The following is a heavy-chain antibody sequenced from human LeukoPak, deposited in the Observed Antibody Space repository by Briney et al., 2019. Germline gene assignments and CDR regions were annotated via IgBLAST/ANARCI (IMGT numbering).Heavy chain of an antibody. CDR2: IYYSGST. CDR1: GGSISSSSYY. Sequence: PSETLSLTCTVSGGSISSSSYYWGWIRQPPGKGLEWIGCIYYSGSTYYNPSLKSRVTISVDTSKNQFSLKLSSVTAADTAVYYCARQSSSGSYWGQGTLVTVSS. CDR3: ARQSSSGSY. D-gene: IGHD1-26*01. V-gene: IGHV4-39*01. J-gene: IGHJ4*02.